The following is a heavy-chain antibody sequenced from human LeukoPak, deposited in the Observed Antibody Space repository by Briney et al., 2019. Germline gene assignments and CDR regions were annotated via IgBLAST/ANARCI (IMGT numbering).Heavy chain of an antibody. CDR2: IYHSGST. CDR3: ARIGQQYYYGSGSYYPYFDY. V-gene: IGHV4-4*02. J-gene: IGHJ4*02. D-gene: IGHD3-10*01. CDR1: GGSISSSNW. Sequence: SGTLSLTCAVSGGSISSSNWWSWVRQPPGKGLEWIGEIYHSGSTNYNPSLKSRVTISVDKSKNQFSLKLSSVTAADTAVYYCARIGQQYYYGSGSYYPYFDYWGQGTLVTVSS.